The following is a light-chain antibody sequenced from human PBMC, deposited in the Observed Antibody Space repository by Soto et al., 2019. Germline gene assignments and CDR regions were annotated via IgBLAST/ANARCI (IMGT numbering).Light chain of an antibody. CDR2: GAS. Sequence: EIVFTQSPGILSLSPGDRAPLYCRASQSVSSSNLAWYQQKRGQSPRLLIYGASSRATGIPDRFSGSGSGTDFTLTSSRLQPEDFAVYYCQQYGSSPRTFGQGTKVDIK. CDR1: QSVSSSN. V-gene: IGKV3-20*01. J-gene: IGKJ1*01. CDR3: QQYGSSPRT.